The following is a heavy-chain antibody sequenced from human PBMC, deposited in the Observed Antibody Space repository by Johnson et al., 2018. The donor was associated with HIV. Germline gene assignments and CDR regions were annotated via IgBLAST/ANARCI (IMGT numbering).Heavy chain of an antibody. CDR1: GFTFSSYG. V-gene: IGHV3-33*01. D-gene: IGHD1-26*01. CDR3: TTGYSGSYLGAFDI. J-gene: IGHJ3*02. Sequence: QMLLVESGGGVVQPGRSLRLSCAASGFTFSSYGMHWVRQPPGKGLEWVAVIWYDGSNKYYADSVKGRFTISRDNSKNTLYLQMNSLKTEDTAVYYCTTGYSGSYLGAFDIWGQGTMVTVSS. CDR2: IWYDGSNK.